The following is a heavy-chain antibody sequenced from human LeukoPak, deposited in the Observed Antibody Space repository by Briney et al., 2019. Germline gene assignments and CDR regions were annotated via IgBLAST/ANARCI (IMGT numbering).Heavy chain of an antibody. Sequence: GGSLRLSCAASGFSFNNYAMSWVRQAPGKGLEWVSIIIASSGSTFYADSVKGRFTISRDNSKNTLYLRMNSLRVEDTAVYYCAKGGYDYVEVAYFDFWGQGTLVTVSS. D-gene: IGHD5-12*01. V-gene: IGHV3-23*01. CDR1: GFSFNNYA. J-gene: IGHJ4*02. CDR3: AKGGYDYVEVAYFDF. CDR2: IIASSGST.